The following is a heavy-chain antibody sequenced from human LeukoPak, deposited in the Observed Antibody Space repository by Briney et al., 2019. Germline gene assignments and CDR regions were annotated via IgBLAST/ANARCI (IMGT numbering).Heavy chain of an antibody. CDR3: ASVYIAEDAFDI. CDR1: GGSFSGYY. CDR2: IYYSGST. V-gene: IGHV4-34*01. D-gene: IGHD6-13*01. Sequence: PSETLSLTCAVYGGSFSGYYWSWIRQPPGKGLEWIGSIYYSGSTYYNPSLKSRVTISVDTSKNQFSLKLSSVTAADTAVYYCASVYIAEDAFDIWGQGTMVTVSS. J-gene: IGHJ3*02.